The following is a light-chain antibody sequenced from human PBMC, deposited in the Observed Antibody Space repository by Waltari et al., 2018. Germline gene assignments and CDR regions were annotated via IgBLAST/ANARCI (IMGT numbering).Light chain of an antibody. Sequence: QSVLTQPPSASGTPGQRVTISCSGSSSNIESNYVYWYQQFPGTAPKVLMFKNNQRPSGVSDRFSASKSGASASLAISGLRADDEADYYCGTWDDSLSRPVFGQGTK. CDR2: KNN. V-gene: IGLV1-47*01. CDR1: SSNIESNY. J-gene: IGLJ3*02. CDR3: GTWDDSLSRPV.